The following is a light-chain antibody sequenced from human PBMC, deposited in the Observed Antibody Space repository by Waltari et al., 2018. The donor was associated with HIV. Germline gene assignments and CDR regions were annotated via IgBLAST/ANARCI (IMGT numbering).Light chain of an antibody. CDR2: GKN. CDR1: SLRNFS. J-gene: IGLJ1*01. V-gene: IGLV3-19*01. Sequence: SSELAQDPAVSVALGQTVRITCQGDSLRNFSANWYPQKPGQAPILVIYGKNNRPSGIPDRFSGSSSGNTASLTITGAQAEDEADYYCHSRDSRTDHLEVFGTGTKVTVL. CDR3: HSRDSRTDHLEV.